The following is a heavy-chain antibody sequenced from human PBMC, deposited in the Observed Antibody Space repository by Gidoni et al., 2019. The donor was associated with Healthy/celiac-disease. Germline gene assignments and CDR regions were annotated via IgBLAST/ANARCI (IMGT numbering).Heavy chain of an antibody. Sequence: SPSFQGHVTISADKSISTAYLQWSSLKASDTAMYYCARQGLVVVPAAPDYWGQGTLVTVSS. CDR3: ARQGLVVVPAAPDY. J-gene: IGHJ4*02. V-gene: IGHV5-10-1*01. D-gene: IGHD2-2*01.